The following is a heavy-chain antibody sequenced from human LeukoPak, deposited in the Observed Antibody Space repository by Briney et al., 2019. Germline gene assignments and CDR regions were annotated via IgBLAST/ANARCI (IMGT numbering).Heavy chain of an antibody. J-gene: IGHJ6*02. Sequence: GGSLRLSCAASGFTFSDYYMSWIRQAPGKGLEWVSYISSSGSTIYYADSVKGRFTISRDNAKNSLYLQMNSLRAEDTAVYYCARPTMTSFHYDMDVWGQGTTVTVSS. CDR2: ISSSGSTI. CDR1: GFTFSDYY. D-gene: IGHD4-17*01. CDR3: ARPTMTSFHYDMDV. V-gene: IGHV3-11*01.